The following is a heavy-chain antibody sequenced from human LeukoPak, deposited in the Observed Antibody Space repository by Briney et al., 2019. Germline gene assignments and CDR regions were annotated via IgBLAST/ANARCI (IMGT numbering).Heavy chain of an antibody. CDR2: ISSSSSYI. J-gene: IGHJ5*02. D-gene: IGHD3-10*01. CDR1: GFTFSSYS. CDR3: ARDHYGSNWFDP. Sequence: GGSLRLSCAASGFTFSSYSMNWVRQAPGKGLEWVSSISSSSSYIYYADSVKGRFTISRDNAKNSLYLQMNSLRAEDTAVYYCARDHYGSNWFDPWGQGTLVTVSS. V-gene: IGHV3-21*01.